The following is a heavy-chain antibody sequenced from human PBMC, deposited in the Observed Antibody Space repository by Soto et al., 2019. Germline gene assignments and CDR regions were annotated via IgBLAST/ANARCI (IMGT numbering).Heavy chain of an antibody. V-gene: IGHV1-18*01. J-gene: IGHJ3*02. D-gene: IGHD3-10*01. CDR2: ISAYNGNT. CDR1: GYTFTSYG. CDR3: ARDLYGSGNDDFDI. Sequence: ASVKVSCKASGYTFTSYGISWVRQAPGQGLEWMGWISAYNGNTNYAQKLQGRVTMTTDTSTSTAYMELRSLRSDDTAVYYCARDLYGSGNDDFDIWGQGTMVTVSS.